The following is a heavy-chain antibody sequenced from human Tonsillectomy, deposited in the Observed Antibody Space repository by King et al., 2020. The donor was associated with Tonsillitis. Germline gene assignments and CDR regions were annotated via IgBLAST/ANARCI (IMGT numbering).Heavy chain of an antibody. CDR3: ARGTVAVAGTSSLLDY. J-gene: IGHJ4*02. D-gene: IGHD6-19*01. CDR2: ISNIGSSIGGGT. Sequence: QLVQSGGGLVQPGESLRLSCAASGFTFSNYAVHWVRQAPGKGLEYVSGISNIGSSIGGGTYYANSLKGRFTISRDNSKNTVYLQMGSLRTEDMAVYYCARGTVAVAGTSSLLDYWGQGTLVTVSS. CDR1: GFTFSNYA. V-gene: IGHV3-64*01.